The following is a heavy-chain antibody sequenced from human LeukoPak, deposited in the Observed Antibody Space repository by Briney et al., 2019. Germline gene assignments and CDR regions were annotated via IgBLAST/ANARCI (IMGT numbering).Heavy chain of an antibody. V-gene: IGHV4-59*01. J-gene: IGHJ4*02. CDR3: ATTSWSDFDY. Sequence: SETLSLTCIVPGGSISSYYWSWIRQSPGKGLEWIGYIYYSGATNYNPSLQSRVTISVDTSKTQFSLKLTSVTTADTAVYYCATTSWSDFDYWGQGTLVTVSS. CDR2: IYYSGAT. CDR1: GGSISSYY.